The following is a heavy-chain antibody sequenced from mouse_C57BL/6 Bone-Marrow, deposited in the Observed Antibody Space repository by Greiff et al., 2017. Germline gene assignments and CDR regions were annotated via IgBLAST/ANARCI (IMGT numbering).Heavy chain of an antibody. V-gene: IGHV1-53*01. CDR1: GYTFTSYW. D-gene: IGHD3-2*02. J-gene: IGHJ4*01. CDR2: INPSNGGT. CDR3: ARPAQATFYAMDY. Sequence: VQLQQPGTELVKPGASVKLSCKASGYTFTSYWMHWVKQRPGQGLEWIGNINPSNGGTNYNEKFKSKATLTVDKSSSTAYMQLSSLTSEDSAVYYCARPAQATFYAMDYWGQGTSVTVSS.